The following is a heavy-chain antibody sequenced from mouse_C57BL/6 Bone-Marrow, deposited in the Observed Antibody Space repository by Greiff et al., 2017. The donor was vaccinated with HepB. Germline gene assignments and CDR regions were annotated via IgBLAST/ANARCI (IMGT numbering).Heavy chain of an antibody. J-gene: IGHJ3*01. CDR1: GYTFTSYW. CDR2: IDPADSYT. CDR3: AKEGSNGGGFAY. D-gene: IGHD2-5*01. Sequence: VQLQQPGAELVKPGASVKLSCKASGYTFTSYWMQWVKQRPGQGLEWIGEIDPADSYTNYNQKFKGKATLTVDTSASTADMQRSSLTSEDSAVYDCAKEGSNGGGFAYWGQGTLVTVSA. V-gene: IGHV1-50*01.